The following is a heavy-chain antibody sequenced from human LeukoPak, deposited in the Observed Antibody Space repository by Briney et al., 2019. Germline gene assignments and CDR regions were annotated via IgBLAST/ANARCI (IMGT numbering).Heavy chain of an antibody. CDR3: ASLRGYSSSRAPY. D-gene: IGHD6-13*01. CDR1: GFTFSSYS. Sequence: GGSLRLSCAASGFTFSSYSMNWVRQAPGKGLEWVSSISSSSSYIYYADSVKGRFTISRDNAKNSLYLQMNSLRAEDTAVYYCASLRGYSSSRAPYWGQGTLVTVSS. CDR2: ISSSSSYI. J-gene: IGHJ4*02. V-gene: IGHV3-21*01.